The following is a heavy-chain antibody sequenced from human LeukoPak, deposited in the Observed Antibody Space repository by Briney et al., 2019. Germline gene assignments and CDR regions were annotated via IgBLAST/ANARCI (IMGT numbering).Heavy chain of an antibody. CDR2: ISSTSDYI. D-gene: IGHD3-16*02. CDR1: GYTFSYYS. Sequence: GGSLRLSCAASGYTFSYYSVNWVRQAPGKGLEWVSSISSTSDYIYYADSVKGRFTISRDNTKSSLYLQMNSLRAEDTAVYYCVSGNDPDSAWENYRLDAFGIWGQGTTVIVSS. CDR3: VSGNDPDSAWENYRLDAFGI. J-gene: IGHJ3*02. V-gene: IGHV3-21*01.